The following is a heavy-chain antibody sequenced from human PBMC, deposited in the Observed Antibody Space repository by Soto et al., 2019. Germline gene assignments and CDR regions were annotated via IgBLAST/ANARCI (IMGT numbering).Heavy chain of an antibody. V-gene: IGHV4-38-2*01. CDR3: ARGLYYYDSSGYSPDY. J-gene: IGHJ4*02. CDR2: IYHSGTT. CDR1: GFSISTGYY. Sequence: XETLSLTCAVSGFSISTGYYWGWIRQPPVKGLEWIATIYHSGTTYSNPSLKSQVTISVDTSKNQFSLKLSSVTAADTAVYYCARGLYYYDSSGYSPDYWGLGTLVTVSS. D-gene: IGHD3-22*01.